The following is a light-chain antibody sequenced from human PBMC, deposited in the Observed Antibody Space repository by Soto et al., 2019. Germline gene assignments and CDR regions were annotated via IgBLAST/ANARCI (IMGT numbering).Light chain of an antibody. CDR3: QHYNSYSEA. V-gene: IGKV1-5*03. Sequence: DIQMTQSPSTLSASVGDRVTITCRASQSISSWLAWYQQKAGKAPKLLIYKASTLKSGVPSRFSGSGSGTEFTLTINSLQPDDFATYYCQHYNSYSEAFGQGTKVDIK. CDR2: KAS. CDR1: QSISSW. J-gene: IGKJ1*01.